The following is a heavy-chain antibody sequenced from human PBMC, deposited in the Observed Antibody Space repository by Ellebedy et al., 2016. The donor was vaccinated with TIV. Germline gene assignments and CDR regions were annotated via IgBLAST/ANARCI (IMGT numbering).Heavy chain of an antibody. V-gene: IGHV3-9*02. Sequence: SLKISCAASGFNVRSSYMSWVRQAPGKGLEWVSGISWNSGSIGYADSVKGRFTISRDNAKNSLYLQMNSLRAEDTAVYYCARGATGQHAFDIWGQGTMVTVSS. CDR3: ARGATGQHAFDI. J-gene: IGHJ3*02. CDR1: GFNVRSSY. CDR2: ISWNSGSI.